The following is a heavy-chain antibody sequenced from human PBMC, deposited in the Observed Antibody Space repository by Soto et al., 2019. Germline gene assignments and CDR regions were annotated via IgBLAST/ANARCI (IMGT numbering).Heavy chain of an antibody. D-gene: IGHD3-22*01. J-gene: IGHJ4*02. V-gene: IGHV4-31*03. CDR2: IYSSGTT. CDR3: ARTDSSGYYFVY. CDR1: GDFISSGGYY. Sequence: SETLSLTCTVSGDFISSGGYYWSWIRQLPGKGLEWIGYIYSSGTTYYNPSLKSRITILVDTSKNQFSLNLSSVTAADTAVYYCARTDSSGYYFVYWGQGTLVTVSS.